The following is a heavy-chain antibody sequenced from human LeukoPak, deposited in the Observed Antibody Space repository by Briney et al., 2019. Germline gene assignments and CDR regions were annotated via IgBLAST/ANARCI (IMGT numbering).Heavy chain of an antibody. J-gene: IGHJ6*03. D-gene: IGHD3-3*01. CDR2: MNPNSGHT. CDR3: ARGVDYALWSDSSHQFYYMDA. V-gene: IGHV1-8*01. CDR1: GYTFTSYD. Sequence: PRASVKVSCKASGYTFTSYDINWVRQATGQGLEWMGWMNPNSGHTGYAQKFQGRITFTRNTSISTAYMELSSLRPEDTAVYFCARGVDYALWSDSSHQFYYMDAWGKGATVTVSS.